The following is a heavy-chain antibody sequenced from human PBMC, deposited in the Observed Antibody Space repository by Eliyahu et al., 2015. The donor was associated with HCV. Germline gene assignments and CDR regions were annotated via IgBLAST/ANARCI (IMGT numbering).Heavy chain of an antibody. CDR2: MVYGGTP. CDR3: ARQASTNGWGILQH. Sequence: QLQLQESGPGLVKPSETLSLTCSVXDDSXXSSDYYWAWIRQPPGKGLEWVGEMVYGGTPYYNPSLKGRVTISIDTSKKHLSLNLNSVTAADTALYYCARQASTNGWGILQHWGQGTLVTVSS. J-gene: IGHJ1*01. CDR1: DDSXXSSDYY. V-gene: IGHV4-39*01. D-gene: IGHD2-8*01.